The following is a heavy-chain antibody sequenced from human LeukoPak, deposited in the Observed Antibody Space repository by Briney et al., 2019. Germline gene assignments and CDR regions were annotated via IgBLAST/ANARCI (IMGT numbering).Heavy chain of an antibody. Sequence: GGSLRLSCAASGFTLSSYGMHWVRQAPGKGLEWVAFIRYDGSNKYYADSVKGRFTISRDNAKNSLYLQMNSLRAEDTAVYYCAREYGGYPRNDYWGQGTLVTVSS. CDR3: AREYGGYPRNDY. J-gene: IGHJ4*02. CDR2: IRYDGSNK. V-gene: IGHV3-30*02. D-gene: IGHD4-23*01. CDR1: GFTLSSYG.